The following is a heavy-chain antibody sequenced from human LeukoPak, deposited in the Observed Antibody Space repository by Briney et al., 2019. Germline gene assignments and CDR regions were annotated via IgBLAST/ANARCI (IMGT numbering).Heavy chain of an antibody. D-gene: IGHD3-3*02. CDR1: GFTFSSYS. CDR2: ISGSGTNT. Sequence: GGSLRLSCVASGFTFSSYSMNWVRQAPGKGLEWVSAISGSGTNTYYADSVKGRFTISRDNSKNTLDLQMNSLRAEDTAVYYCAKANGAIFGVAGYFDYWGQGTLVTVSS. J-gene: IGHJ4*02. V-gene: IGHV3-23*01. CDR3: AKANGAIFGVAGYFDY.